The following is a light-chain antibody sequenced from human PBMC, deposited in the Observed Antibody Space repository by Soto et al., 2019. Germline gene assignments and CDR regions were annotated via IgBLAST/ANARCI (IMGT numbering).Light chain of an antibody. Sequence: QSALTQPASVSGSPGQSITISCTGTSSDVGSYNFVSWYQHHPGKAPKLMIYDVTNRPSGVSNRFSGSKSGNTASLTISGLQAEDEADYHCSSKTSSSTLYVFGTGTKVTVL. CDR1: SSDVGSYNF. CDR3: SSKTSSSTLYV. V-gene: IGLV2-14*03. CDR2: DVT. J-gene: IGLJ1*01.